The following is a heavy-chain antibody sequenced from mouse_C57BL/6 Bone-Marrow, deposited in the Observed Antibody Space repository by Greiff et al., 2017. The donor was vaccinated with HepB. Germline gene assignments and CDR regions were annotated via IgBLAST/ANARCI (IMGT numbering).Heavy chain of an antibody. V-gene: IGHV14-4*01. D-gene: IGHD2-2*01. CDR3: TTWDGYDGGGFAY. CDR1: GFNIKDDY. Sequence: VQLKESGAELVRPGASVKLSCTASGFNIKDDYMHWVKQRPEQGLEWIGWIDPENGDTEYASKFQGKATITADTSSNTAYLQLSSLTSEDTAVYYCTTWDGYDGGGFAYWGQGTLVTVSA. J-gene: IGHJ3*01. CDR2: IDPENGDT.